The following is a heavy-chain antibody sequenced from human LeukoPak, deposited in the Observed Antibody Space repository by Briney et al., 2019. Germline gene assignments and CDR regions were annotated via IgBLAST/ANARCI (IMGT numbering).Heavy chain of an antibody. CDR2: INHSGST. CDR1: GGSFSGYY. Sequence: SETLSLTCAVYGGSFSGYYWSWIRQPPGKGLEWIGEINHSGSTNYNPSLKSRVTISADTSKNQFPLKLSSVTAADTAVYYCARGRYCSGGSCYVNWFDPWGQGTLVTVSS. J-gene: IGHJ5*02. D-gene: IGHD2-15*01. V-gene: IGHV4-34*01. CDR3: ARGRYCSGGSCYVNWFDP.